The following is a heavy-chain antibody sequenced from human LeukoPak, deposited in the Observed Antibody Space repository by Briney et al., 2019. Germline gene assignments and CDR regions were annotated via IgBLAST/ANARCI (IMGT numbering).Heavy chain of an antibody. Sequence: ASVKVSCKASGYTFTGYYMHWVRQAPGQGLEWMGWINPNSGGTNYAQKFQGRVTMTRDTSISTAYMELSRLRSDDTAVYYCARPRYSSGWYVWYFDYWGQGTLVTVPS. D-gene: IGHD6-19*01. CDR1: GYTFTGYY. CDR3: ARPRYSSGWYVWYFDY. J-gene: IGHJ4*02. CDR2: INPNSGGT. V-gene: IGHV1-2*02.